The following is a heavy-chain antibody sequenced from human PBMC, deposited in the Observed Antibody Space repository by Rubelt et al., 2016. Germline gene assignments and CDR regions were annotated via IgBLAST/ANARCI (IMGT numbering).Heavy chain of an antibody. J-gene: IGHJ4*02. CDR1: GGSISSSSYY. CDR2: IYYSGST. CDR3: ARRRTERGYSYGYIDY. Sequence: QLQLQESGPGLVKPSETLSLTCTVSGGSISSSSYYWGWIRQPPGKGLEWIGSIYYSGSTNYNPSLKSRVTISVDTSKNQFSLKLSSVTAADTAVYYCARRRTERGYSYGYIDYWGQGTLVTVSS. V-gene: IGHV4-39*07. D-gene: IGHD5-18*01.